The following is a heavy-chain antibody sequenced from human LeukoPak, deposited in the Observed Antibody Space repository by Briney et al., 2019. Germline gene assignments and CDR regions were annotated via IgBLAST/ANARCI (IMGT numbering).Heavy chain of an antibody. D-gene: IGHD2-15*01. V-gene: IGHV4-34*01. CDR3: ARPREVYCSGGSCGVAP. Sequence: SETLSLTCAVYGGSFSGYYWSWIRQPPGKELEWIGEINHSGSTNYNPSLKSRVTISVDTSKNQFSLKLSSVTAADTAVYYCARPREVYCSGGSCGVAPWGQGTLVTVSS. J-gene: IGHJ5*02. CDR1: GGSFSGYY. CDR2: INHSGST.